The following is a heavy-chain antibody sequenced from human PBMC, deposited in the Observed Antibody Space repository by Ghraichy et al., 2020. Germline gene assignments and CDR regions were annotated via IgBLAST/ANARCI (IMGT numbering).Heavy chain of an antibody. D-gene: IGHD6-13*01. J-gene: IGHJ4*02. CDR1: GGSISSSSYY. Sequence: SQTLSLTCTVSGGSISSSSYYWGWIRQPPGKGLEWIGSIYYSGSTYYNPSLKSRVTISVDTSKNQFSLKLSSVTAADTAVYYCARSLDSSSFFPHYYFDYWGQGTLVTVSS. CDR2: IYYSGST. V-gene: IGHV4-39*01. CDR3: ARSLDSSSFFPHYYFDY.